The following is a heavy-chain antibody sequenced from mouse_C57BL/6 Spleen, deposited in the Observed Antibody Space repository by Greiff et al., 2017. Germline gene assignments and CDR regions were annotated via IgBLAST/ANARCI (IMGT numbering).Heavy chain of an antibody. D-gene: IGHD2-5*01. CDR1: GYTFTSYW. V-gene: IGHV1-7*01. CDR3: ARERTYYSNYVPFAY. J-gene: IGHJ3*01. Sequence: VQLQQSGAELAKPGASVKLSCKASGYTFTSYWMHWVQQRPGQGLEWIGWIYPRDGSTKYNEKFKGKATLTVDTSSSTAYMELHSLTSEDSAVYFCARERTYYSNYVPFAYWGQGTLVTVSA. CDR2: IYPRDGST.